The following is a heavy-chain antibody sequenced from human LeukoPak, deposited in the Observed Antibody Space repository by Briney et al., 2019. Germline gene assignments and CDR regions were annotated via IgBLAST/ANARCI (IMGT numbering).Heavy chain of an antibody. Sequence: PGGSLRLSCAASGFTFSSYWMHWVRQAPGKGLGWVSRINSDGSSTSYADSVKGRFTISRDNAKNTLYLQMNSLRAEDTAVYYCARGRGYSSRGIDYWGQGTLVTASS. CDR1: GFTFSSYW. CDR3: ARGRGYSSRGIDY. D-gene: IGHD6-19*01. J-gene: IGHJ4*02. V-gene: IGHV3-74*01. CDR2: INSDGSST.